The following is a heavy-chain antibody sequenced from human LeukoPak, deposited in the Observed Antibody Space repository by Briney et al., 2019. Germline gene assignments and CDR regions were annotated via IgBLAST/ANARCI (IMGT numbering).Heavy chain of an antibody. CDR1: GFTFGDHG. D-gene: IGHD6-19*01. CDR3: ARDLRAVAHDFDC. J-gene: IGHJ4*02. Sequence: PGGSLRLSCTASGFTFGDHGLNWFRQAPGKGLEWVGFIRSKAYGGTAEYAASVKGRFTISRDDSENIAYVEMNGLKSEDTAVYYCARDLRAVAHDFDCWGQGTLVTVSS. CDR2: IRSKAYGGTA. V-gene: IGHV3-49*03.